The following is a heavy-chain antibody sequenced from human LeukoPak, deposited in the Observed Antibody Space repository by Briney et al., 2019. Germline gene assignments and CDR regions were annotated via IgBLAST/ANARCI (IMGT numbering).Heavy chain of an antibody. CDR2: INPSGGST. CDR1: GYTFTSYY. J-gene: IGHJ6*03. Sequence: GASVKVSCKASGYTFTSYYMHWVRQAPGQGLEWMGIINPSGGSTSYAQKFQGRVTITADESTSTAYMELSSLRSEDTAVYYCARDGPYDILTGNGYYYMDVWGKGTTVTISS. D-gene: IGHD3-9*01. V-gene: IGHV1-46*01. CDR3: ARDGPYDILTGNGYYYMDV.